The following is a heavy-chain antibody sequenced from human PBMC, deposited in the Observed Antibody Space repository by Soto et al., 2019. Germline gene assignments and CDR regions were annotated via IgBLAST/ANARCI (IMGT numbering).Heavy chain of an antibody. D-gene: IGHD1-7*01. Sequence: EVQLLESGGGLVKPGGSLRLSCTASGFTFSSYSMNWVRRAPGKGLEWVSSISSSSSFIYSAGSVKGRFTISRDNAKNLLYLQMNSLRAEDTAVYYCAVGEETGTPYFGNWGQGTLVTVSS. J-gene: IGHJ4*02. CDR3: AVGEETGTPYFGN. CDR1: GFTFSSYS. V-gene: IGHV3-21*01. CDR2: ISSSSSFI.